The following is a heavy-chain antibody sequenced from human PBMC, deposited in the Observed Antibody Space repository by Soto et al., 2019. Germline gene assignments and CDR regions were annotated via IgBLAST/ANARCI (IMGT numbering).Heavy chain of an antibody. Sequence: QVQLVESGGGVVQPGRSLRLSCAASGFTFSSYGMHWVRQAPGKGLEWVAVISYEGNNKYYADSVKGLFTISRDNFKNTLYLQMDSLRAEDTAMYYCAKDHLETTVTTPSYCCQGTLVT. CDR3: AKDHLETTVTTPSY. D-gene: IGHD4-17*01. V-gene: IGHV3-30*18. J-gene: IGHJ4*02. CDR2: ISYEGNNK. CDR1: GFTFSSYG.